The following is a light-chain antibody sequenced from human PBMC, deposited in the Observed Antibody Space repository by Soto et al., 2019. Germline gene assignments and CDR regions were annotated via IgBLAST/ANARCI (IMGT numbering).Light chain of an antibody. CDR2: AAS. V-gene: IGKV1-39*01. CDR1: QSISSY. J-gene: IGKJ5*01. CDR3: QQSYSTPSIT. Sequence: DIQMTQSPSSLSASVGDSVTITCRASQSISSYLNWYQQKPGKAPKLLIYAASSLQSGVPSRFSGSGSGTDFTLTISSLQPEDFATYYCQQSYSTPSITFGQGTRVEIK.